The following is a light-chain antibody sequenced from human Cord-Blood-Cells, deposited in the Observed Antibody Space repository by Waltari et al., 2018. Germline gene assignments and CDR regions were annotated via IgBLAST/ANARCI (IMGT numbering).Light chain of an antibody. CDR3: QQSYSTLYS. CDR1: QSISSY. V-gene: IGKV1-39*01. CDR2: AAS. J-gene: IGKJ2*03. Sequence: DLQMTQSPSSLSASVGDRVTITCRASQSISSYLNRYQQKPGKAPKLLIYAASSLQSGVPSKFSGSGSGTDFTLTISSLQTEDFATYYCQQSYSTLYSFGQGTKLKIK.